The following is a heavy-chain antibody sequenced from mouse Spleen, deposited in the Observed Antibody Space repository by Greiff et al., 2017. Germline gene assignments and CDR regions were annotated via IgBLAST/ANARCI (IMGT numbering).Heavy chain of an antibody. CDR2: ISSGGSYT. V-gene: IGHV5-6*01. CDR1: GFTFSSYG. J-gene: IGHJ1*01. Sequence: EVQVVESGGDLVKPGGSLKLSCAASGFTFSSYGMSWVRQTPDKRLEWVATISSGGSYTYYPDSVKGRFTISRDNAKNTLYLQMSSLKSEDTAMYYCARRLSYDYDEDFDVWGAGTTVTVSS. D-gene: IGHD2-4*01. CDR3: ARRLSYDYDEDFDV.